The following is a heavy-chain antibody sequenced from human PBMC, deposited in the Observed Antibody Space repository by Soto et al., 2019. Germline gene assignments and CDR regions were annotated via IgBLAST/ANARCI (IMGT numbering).Heavy chain of an antibody. CDR1: GFTFSSYA. V-gene: IGHV3-23*01. D-gene: IGHD1-7*01. Sequence: LRLSCAASGFTFSSYAMSWVRQAPGKGLEWVSGISGSGGRTYYADSVKGRFTISRDNSKNTLYLQMNSLRVEDTAVYYCARRNWNYGAFDIWGQGTMVTVSS. J-gene: IGHJ3*02. CDR3: ARRNWNYGAFDI. CDR2: ISGSGGRT.